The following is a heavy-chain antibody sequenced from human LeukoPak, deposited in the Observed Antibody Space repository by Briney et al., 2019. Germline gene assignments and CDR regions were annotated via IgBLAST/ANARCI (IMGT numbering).Heavy chain of an antibody. CDR3: ARVRDNWNYEKAFDI. CDR2: IYTSGST. D-gene: IGHD1-7*01. Sequence: SETLSLTCTVSGGSISSYYWSWIRQPAGKGLEWIGRIYTSGSTNYNPSLKSRVTISVDTSKNQFSLKLSSVTAADTAVYYCARVRDNWNYEKAFDIWGQGTMVTVSS. V-gene: IGHV4-4*07. CDR1: GGSISSYY. J-gene: IGHJ3*02.